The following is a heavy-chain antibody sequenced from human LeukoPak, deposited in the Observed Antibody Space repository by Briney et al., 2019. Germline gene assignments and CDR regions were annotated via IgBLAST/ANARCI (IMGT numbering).Heavy chain of an antibody. V-gene: IGHV1-2*02. Sequence: ASVKVSCKASGYTFTAYYMHWVRQAPGQGLEWMGWINPNSGGTNYAQKFQGRVTVTRDTSISTAYMELSRLRSDDAAVYYCARSYYRDTAYDAFDIWGQGTMVTVSS. J-gene: IGHJ3*02. CDR3: ARSYYRDTAYDAFDI. CDR2: INPNSGGT. CDR1: GYTFTAYY. D-gene: IGHD3-10*01.